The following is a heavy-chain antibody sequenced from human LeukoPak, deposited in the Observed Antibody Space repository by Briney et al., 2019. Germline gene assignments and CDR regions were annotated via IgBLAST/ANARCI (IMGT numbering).Heavy chain of an antibody. D-gene: IGHD1-26*01. V-gene: IGHV3-30*03. Sequence: GGSLRLSCSASGFAFSTYAMHWVRQAPGKGLEWVAVISYDGSYRDYGDPVKGRFTLSRDNSKSTVFLEMSSLRAEDTAVYHCARARLQWEVRYPRFDSWGQGTLVTVSS. CDR2: ISYDGSYR. CDR1: GFAFSTYA. J-gene: IGHJ4*02. CDR3: ARARLQWEVRYPRFDS.